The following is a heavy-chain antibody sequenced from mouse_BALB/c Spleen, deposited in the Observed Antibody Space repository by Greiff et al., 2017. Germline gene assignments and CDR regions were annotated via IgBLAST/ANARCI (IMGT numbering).Heavy chain of an antibody. V-gene: IGHV1-31*01. CDR1: GYSFTGYY. Sequence: EVQLQQSGPELVKPGASEKISCKASGYSFTGYYMHWVKQSHVKSLEWIGRINPYNGATSYNQNFKDKASLTVDKSSSTAYMELHSLTSEDSAVYYCARDGNYFDYWGQGTTLTVSS. CDR2: INPYNGAT. CDR3: ARDGNYFDY. D-gene: IGHD2-1*01. J-gene: IGHJ2*01.